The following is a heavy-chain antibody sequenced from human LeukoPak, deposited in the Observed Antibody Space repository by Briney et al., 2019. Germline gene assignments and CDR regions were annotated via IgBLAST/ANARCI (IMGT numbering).Heavy chain of an antibody. CDR3: ARRRGIQSEFYC. CDR2: IGLDGAQK. J-gene: IGHJ4*02. Sequence: GGSLRLSCAACLLTLRNHSMGEVRQAPGKGLECVATIGLDGAQKDFVDSVKGRFTLSRDNAKNSLFLEMNRLRVDDTAVYYFARRRGIQSEFYCWGQRTLVTVSS. D-gene: IGHD5-24*01. V-gene: IGHV3-7*01. CDR1: LLTLRNHS.